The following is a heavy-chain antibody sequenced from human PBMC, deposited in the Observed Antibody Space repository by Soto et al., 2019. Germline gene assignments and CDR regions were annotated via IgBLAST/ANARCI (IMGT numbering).Heavy chain of an antibody. CDR1: GGSISSGGYF. J-gene: IGHJ5*01. CDR3: ARSIDS. V-gene: IGHV4-31*03. CDR2: IFYIGST. Sequence: SETLSLTCTVSGGSISSGGYFWNWIRQHPGKGLEWIGYIFYIGSTYYNPSLKSRVTISVDTSKNQFSLKLSSVTAADTAVYYCARSIDSWGQGTLVTSPQ.